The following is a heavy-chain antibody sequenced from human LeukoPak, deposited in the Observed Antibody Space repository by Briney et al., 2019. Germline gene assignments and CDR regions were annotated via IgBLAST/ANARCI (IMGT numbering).Heavy chain of an antibody. CDR1: GFTFRSYA. CDR2: ISSSGTTK. Sequence: GGSLRLSCVASGFTFRSYAMSWVRQAPGKGLEWVSFISSSGTTKYYADSVKGRFTISRDNAKNSLYLQMNSLRAEDTAVYYCAKLGDFDYWGQGTLVTVSS. CDR3: AKLGDFDY. V-gene: IGHV3-48*03. D-gene: IGHD1-7*01. J-gene: IGHJ4*02.